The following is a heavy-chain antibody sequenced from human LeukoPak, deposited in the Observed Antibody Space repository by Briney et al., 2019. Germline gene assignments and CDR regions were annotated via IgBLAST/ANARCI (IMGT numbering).Heavy chain of an antibody. CDR2: VFHTGRT. Sequence: PSETLSLTCHVSSFSISSGYYWGWIRQPPGKGLEWIGSVFHTGRTYYSTSLKTRVSISIDTSKNQFSLKLSSVTAADTAVYYCARIYCGGDCRGYYYHYYMDVWGKGTTVTISS. J-gene: IGHJ6*03. CDR3: ARIYCGGDCRGYYYHYYMDV. D-gene: IGHD2-21*02. V-gene: IGHV4-38-2*01. CDR1: SFSISSGYY.